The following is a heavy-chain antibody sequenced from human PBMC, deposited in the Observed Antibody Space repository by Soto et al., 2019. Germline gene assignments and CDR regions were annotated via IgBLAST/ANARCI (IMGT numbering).Heavy chain of an antibody. J-gene: IGHJ4*02. CDR1: CISVSTSDYY. CDR3: AGFVVPASRNSDFDY. D-gene: IGHD2-15*01. CDR2: IYYSGST. Sequence: LSLTCTVSCISVSTSDYYWGWVRQPPGKGLDWIGNIYYSGSTFYNPSLRSRVTLSVDTSKNQFSLRLNSVTVADTAVYFCAGFVVPASRNSDFDYWGQGTLVTVSS. V-gene: IGHV4-39*01.